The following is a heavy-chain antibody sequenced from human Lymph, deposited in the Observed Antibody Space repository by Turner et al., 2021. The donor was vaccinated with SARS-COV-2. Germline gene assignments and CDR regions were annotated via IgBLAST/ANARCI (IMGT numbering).Heavy chain of an antibody. J-gene: IGHJ5*02. V-gene: IGHV4-39*01. CDR3: ARRGYSYGSGEFP. CDR2: IYYSGST. CDR1: GGSISSSRYY. Sequence: QLQLQESGPGLVKPSETLSLTCTVSGGSISSSRYYWGWIRQPPGKGLEWIGSIYYSGSTYYNPSLKSRVTISVDTSKKQFSLKLSSVTAADTAVYYCARRGYSYGSGEFPWGQGTLGTVSS. D-gene: IGHD5-18*01.